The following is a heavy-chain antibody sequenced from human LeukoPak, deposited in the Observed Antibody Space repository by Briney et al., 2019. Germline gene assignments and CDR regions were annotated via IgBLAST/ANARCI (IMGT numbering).Heavy chain of an antibody. Sequence: ASVKVSCKASGYTFTSYYIVWVRQAPGQGLECMGIIHPGGGGTTYAPSFQGRVSLTRDMSTRTVYLELSSLTTEDTAVYYCARGDYSSSLEGLAFWGQGTLVTVSS. J-gene: IGHJ4*02. V-gene: IGHV1-46*01. D-gene: IGHD4-11*01. CDR1: GYTFTSYY. CDR2: IHPGGGGT. CDR3: ARGDYSSSLEGLAF.